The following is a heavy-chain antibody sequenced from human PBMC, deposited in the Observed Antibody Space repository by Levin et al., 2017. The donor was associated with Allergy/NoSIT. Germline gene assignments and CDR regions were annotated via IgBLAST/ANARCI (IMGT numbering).Heavy chain of an antibody. J-gene: IGHJ4*02. CDR3: TTAFVADVDY. V-gene: IGHV3-15*01. CDR2: IKSKTDGGTT. D-gene: IGHD5-12*01. CDR1: GFTFSNAW. Sequence: GESLKISCAASGFTFSNAWMSWVRQAPGKGLEWVGRIKSKTDGGTTDYAAPVKGRFTISRDDSKNTLYLQMNSLKTEDTAVYYCTTAFVADVDYWGQGTLVTVSS.